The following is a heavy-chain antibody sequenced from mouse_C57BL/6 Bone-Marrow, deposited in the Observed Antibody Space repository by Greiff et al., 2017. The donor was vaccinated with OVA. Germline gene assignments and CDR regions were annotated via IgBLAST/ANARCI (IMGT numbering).Heavy chain of an antibody. CDR1: GYTFPDYE. V-gene: IGHV1-15*01. J-gene: IGHJ4*01. CDR2: IDPEPGGT. Sequence: QVQLQQSGAELVRPGASVTLSCKASGYTFPDYEMHCVKQTPVHGLEWIVAIDPEPGGTASNQQFTGTAILTADKSASTAYMERRSLTSEDSAVYYCTRGYSNYYAMDYWGQGTSVTVSS. D-gene: IGHD2-5*01. CDR3: TRGYSNYYAMDY.